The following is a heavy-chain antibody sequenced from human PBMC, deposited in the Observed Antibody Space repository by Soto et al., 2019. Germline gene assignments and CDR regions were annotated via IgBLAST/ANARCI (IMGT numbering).Heavy chain of an antibody. Sequence: PGGSLRLSCSSSGFTFSDYYMSRIRQAPGKGLEWVSYISSSGSTIYHAYSVKGRFTISRDNAKNSLYRQRNRLTAEDTAVDYRAIERAAGPGPEWCQGTMVTLSS. CDR2: ISSSGSTI. CDR3: AIERAAGPGPE. J-gene: IGHJ4*02. V-gene: IGHV3-11*01. CDR1: GFTFSDYY.